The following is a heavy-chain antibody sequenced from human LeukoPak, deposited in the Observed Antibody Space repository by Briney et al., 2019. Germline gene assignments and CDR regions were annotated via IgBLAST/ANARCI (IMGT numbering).Heavy chain of an antibody. Sequence: GGSLRLSCAASGFTFSSYAMSWVRQAPGKGLEWVSAISGSGGSTYYADSVKGRFTISRDNSKNTLYLQMNSLRAEDTAVYYCAKDVDDYGDYAPLLTDSGGLFQHWGQGTLVTVSS. CDR1: GFTFSSYA. J-gene: IGHJ1*01. CDR2: ISGSGGST. D-gene: IGHD4-17*01. V-gene: IGHV3-23*01. CDR3: AKDVDDYGDYAPLLTDSGGLFQH.